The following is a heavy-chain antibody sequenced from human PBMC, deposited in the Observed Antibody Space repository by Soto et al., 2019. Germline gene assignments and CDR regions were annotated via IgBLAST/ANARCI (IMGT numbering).Heavy chain of an antibody. CDR1: GFTFSDYY. D-gene: IGHD1-7*01. Sequence: PGGSLRLSCAASGFTFSDYYMSWIRQAPGKGLEWVSYISSSGTTIFYADSLRGRFTISRDNAKKSLYLQMNSLRGEDTAVYCCARKPSNWNYCFDYWGQGTLVTVSS. CDR3: ARKPSNWNYCFDY. V-gene: IGHV3-11*01. J-gene: IGHJ4*02. CDR2: ISSSGTTI.